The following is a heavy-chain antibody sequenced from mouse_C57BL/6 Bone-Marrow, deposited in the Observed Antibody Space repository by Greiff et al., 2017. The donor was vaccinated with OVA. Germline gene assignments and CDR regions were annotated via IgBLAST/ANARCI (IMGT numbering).Heavy chain of an antibody. V-gene: IGHV1-81*01. CDR1: GYTFTSSG. CDR3: GRRNDGRDFAY. J-gene: IGHJ2*01. Sequence: QVQLQQSGAALARPGASVQLSCKASGYTFTSSGISWVKQRTGQGLEWIGEIYPRSGNTYYNEKFKGKATLTADKSSSTAYMELRSLTSEDSAVYFCGRRNDGRDFAYRGQGTTVPASS. D-gene: IGHD2-12*01. CDR2: IYPRSGNT.